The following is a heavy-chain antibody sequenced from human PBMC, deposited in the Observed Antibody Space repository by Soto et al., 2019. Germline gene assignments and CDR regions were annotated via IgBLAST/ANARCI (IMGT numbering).Heavy chain of an antibody. D-gene: IGHD6-6*01. Sequence: ASVKVSCKASGYTFTSYAMHWVRQAPGQRLEWMGWINAGNGNTKYSQKFQGRVTITRDTSASTAYMELSSLRSEDTAVYYCARVAARNYYYGMDVWGQGTTATVSS. V-gene: IGHV1-3*01. CDR1: GYTFTSYA. CDR2: INAGNGNT. J-gene: IGHJ6*02. CDR3: ARVAARNYYYGMDV.